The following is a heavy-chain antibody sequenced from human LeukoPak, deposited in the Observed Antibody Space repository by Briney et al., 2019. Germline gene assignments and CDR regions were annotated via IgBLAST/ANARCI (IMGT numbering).Heavy chain of an antibody. D-gene: IGHD2-15*01. CDR3: TTRSPARYCSDGACYSSADY. V-gene: IGHV3-15*07. CDR2: IRSKADGGTP. J-gene: IGHJ4*02. Sequence: GGSLRLSCAASDFSFSDAWMNWVRQAPGKGLEWVGHIRSKADGGTPDYIAPVKGRFTISRDDSKDTLYLQMNSLNTEDTAMYYCTTRSPARYCSDGACYSSADYWGQGTLVTVSS. CDR1: DFSFSDAW.